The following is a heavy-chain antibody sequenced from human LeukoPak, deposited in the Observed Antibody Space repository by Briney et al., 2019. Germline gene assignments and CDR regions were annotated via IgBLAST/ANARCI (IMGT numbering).Heavy chain of an antibody. D-gene: IGHD6-19*01. V-gene: IGHV3-64*01. CDR3: SCGSSSSGWYDPYYFDY. Sequence: GGSLRLSCAASGFTFSSYAMHWVRQAPGKGLEYVSAISSNGGSTYYANSVKGRFTISRDDSKSIAYLQMNSLKTDDTAVYYCSCGSSSSGWYDPYYFDYWGQGTLVTVSS. CDR1: GFTFSSYA. J-gene: IGHJ4*02. CDR2: ISSNGGST.